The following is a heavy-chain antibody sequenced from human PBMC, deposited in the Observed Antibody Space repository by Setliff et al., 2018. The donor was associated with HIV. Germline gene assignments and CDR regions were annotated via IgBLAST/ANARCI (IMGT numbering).Heavy chain of an antibody. D-gene: IGHD3-10*01. J-gene: IGHJ3*02. V-gene: IGHV3-30*02. Sequence: PGGSLRLSCATSGLTFSNCGMHWVRQAPGKGLEWVASIRSDGSNKYYADSVTGRFTISLDTSKNHFSLNLSSVTAADTAVYYCARESMLRGLRHAVDIWGQGTMVTVSS. CDR2: IRSDGSNK. CDR3: ARESMLRGLRHAVDI. CDR1: GLTFSNCG.